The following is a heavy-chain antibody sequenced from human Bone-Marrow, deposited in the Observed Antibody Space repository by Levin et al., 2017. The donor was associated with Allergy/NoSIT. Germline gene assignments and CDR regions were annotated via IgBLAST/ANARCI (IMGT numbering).Heavy chain of an antibody. CDR1: GFSLSPSGSGVG. D-gene: IGHD4/OR15-4a*01. J-gene: IGHJ6*02. CDR2: IYWDDDD. V-gene: IGHV2-5*02. CDR3: TRAGLATGAGYGMDV. Sequence: SGPTLVKPTQTLTLTCTFSGFSLSPSGSGVGVGWVRQSPGKAPEWLAVIYWDDDDRYSPSLKTRLTISKDTSKNQVVLTMTNMDPVDTGTCYCTRAGLATGAGYGMDVWGQGTTVTVSS.